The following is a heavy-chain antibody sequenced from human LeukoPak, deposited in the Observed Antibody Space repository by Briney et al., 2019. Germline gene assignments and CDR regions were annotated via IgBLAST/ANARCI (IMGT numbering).Heavy chain of an antibody. CDR1: GFTLSSYA. CDR2: ISDSGYGT. CDR3: AKSSGRDYFDS. V-gene: IGHV3-23*01. Sequence: GGSLTLSCAAYGFTLSSYAMNWVRQAPGKGLEWVSAISDSGYGTYYADSVKGRFTISRDNSKNTLYLQMNSLRAEDTAVYYCAKSSGRDYFDSWGQGTLVTVSS. J-gene: IGHJ4*02. D-gene: IGHD1-26*01.